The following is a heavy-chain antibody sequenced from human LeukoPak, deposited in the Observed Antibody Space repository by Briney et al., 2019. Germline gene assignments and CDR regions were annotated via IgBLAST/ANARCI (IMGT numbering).Heavy chain of an antibody. D-gene: IGHD2-21*02. CDR2: IDYNGNT. CDR1: GVSISSSSYY. Sequence: NASETLSLTCTVSGVSISSSSYYWGWIRQPPGKGLDYIGFIDYNGNTNYNPSLKSRATISLDTSKNQFSLNLNSVTAADTAFYYCARLAKCDGNCYSFDFWGQGMLVAVSS. V-gene: IGHV4-61*05. J-gene: IGHJ4*02. CDR3: ARLAKCDGNCYSFDF.